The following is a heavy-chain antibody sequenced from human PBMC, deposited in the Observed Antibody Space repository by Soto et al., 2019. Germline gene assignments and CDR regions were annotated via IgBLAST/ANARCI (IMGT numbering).Heavy chain of an antibody. D-gene: IGHD3-10*01. CDR3: ASEYYYGSGTDF. V-gene: IGHV4-39*01. J-gene: IGHJ4*02. Sequence: SSETLSLTCTVSGGSISSSSYYWGWIRQPPGKGLEWIGSIYYSGSTYYNPSLKSRVTISVDTSKNQFSLKLISVTAADTAVYYCASEYYYGSGTDFWGQGTLVTVSS. CDR1: GGSISSSSYY. CDR2: IYYSGST.